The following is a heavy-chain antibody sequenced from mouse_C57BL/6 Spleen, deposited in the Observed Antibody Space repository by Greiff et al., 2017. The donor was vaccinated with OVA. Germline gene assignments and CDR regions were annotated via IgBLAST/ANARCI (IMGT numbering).Heavy chain of an antibody. CDR1: GYSFTDYN. CDR3: ARRDDGPYYYAMDY. Sequence: QLQQSGPELVKPGASVKISCKASGYSFTDYNMNWVKQSNGKSLEWIGVINPNYGTTSYNQKFKGKATLTVDQSSSTAYMQLNSLTSEDSAVYYCARRDDGPYYYAMDYWGQGTSVTVSS. CDR2: INPNYGTT. V-gene: IGHV1-39*01. J-gene: IGHJ4*01. D-gene: IGHD2-3*01.